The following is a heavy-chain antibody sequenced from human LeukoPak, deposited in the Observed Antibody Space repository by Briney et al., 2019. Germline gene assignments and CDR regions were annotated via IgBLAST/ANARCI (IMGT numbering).Heavy chain of an antibody. J-gene: IGHJ6*03. V-gene: IGHV4-39*07. CDR1: GGSISSSSYY. Sequence: SETLSLTCTVSGGSISSSSYYWGWIRQPPGKGLEWIGSIYYSGSTYYNPSLKSRVTMSVDTSKNQFSLKLSSVTAADTAVYYCAREAGRGTDMDVWGKGTTVTVSS. CDR3: AREAGRGTDMDV. CDR2: IYYSGST.